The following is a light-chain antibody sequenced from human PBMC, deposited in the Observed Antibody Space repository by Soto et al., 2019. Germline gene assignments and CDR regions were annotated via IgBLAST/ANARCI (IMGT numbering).Light chain of an antibody. CDR1: QTISSW. V-gene: IGKV1-5*03. J-gene: IGKJ4*01. Sequence: DIQMTQSPSTLSGSVGDRVTITCRASQTISSWLAWYQQKPGKAPKLLIYKASTLKSGVPSRFSGRGSGTEFTLTINSLQPDDFATYYCQQYHSYSPLTCGGGTKVDIK. CDR3: QQYHSYSPLT. CDR2: KAS.